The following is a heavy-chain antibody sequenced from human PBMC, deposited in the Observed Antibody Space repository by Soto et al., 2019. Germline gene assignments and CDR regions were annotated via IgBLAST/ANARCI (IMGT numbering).Heavy chain of an antibody. Sequence: EVQLVESGGGLVQPGRSLRLSCAASGFTFDDYGMHWVRQAPGKGLEYVSGINWNSGSIVYAASVKGRFTISRDNAKNSRYLQMNSLRADYTALYYCAKEGTRGYSYGYFDYWGQGILVTVSS. CDR3: AKEGTRGYSYGYFDY. D-gene: IGHD5-18*01. CDR2: INWNSGSI. J-gene: IGHJ4*02. V-gene: IGHV3-9*01. CDR1: GFTFDDYG.